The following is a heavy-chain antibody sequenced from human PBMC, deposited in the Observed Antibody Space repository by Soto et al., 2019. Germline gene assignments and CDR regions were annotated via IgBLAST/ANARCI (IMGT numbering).Heavy chain of an antibody. V-gene: IGHV3-74*01. CDR2: IDTTGSTT. J-gene: IGHJ6*02. CDR1: EFTFSTYW. D-gene: IGHD4-4*01. CDR3: ASVSAAQYYNGMDA. Sequence: EVQLVESGGGLVQPGGSLRLSCAASEFTFSTYWMHWVRQAPGKGLEWVARIDTTGSTTTYAGSVQGRFTISRDNAKNTLYLQMHSVRDEDTAVYYCASVSAAQYYNGMDAWGQGTTVTVSS.